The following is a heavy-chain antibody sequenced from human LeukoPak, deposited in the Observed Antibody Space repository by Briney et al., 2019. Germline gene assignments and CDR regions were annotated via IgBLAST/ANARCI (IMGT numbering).Heavy chain of an antibody. CDR3: AKAPLYGSGSYYPGYYFDY. D-gene: IGHD3-10*01. CDR1: GFTFSSYG. J-gene: IGHJ4*02. Sequence: PGGSLRLSCAASGFTFSSYGMHWVRQAPGKGLEWVAFIRYDGSNKHYADSVKGRFTISRDNSKNTLYLQMNSLRAEDTAVYYCAKAPLYGSGSYYPGYYFDYWGQGTLVTVSS. V-gene: IGHV3-30*02. CDR2: IRYDGSNK.